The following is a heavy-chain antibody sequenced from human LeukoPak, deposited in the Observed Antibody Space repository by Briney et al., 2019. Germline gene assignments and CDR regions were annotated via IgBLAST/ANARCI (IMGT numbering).Heavy chain of an antibody. V-gene: IGHV4-59*08. CDR2: VYYSGIT. CDR1: GGSISTYY. Sequence: SGTLSLTCSVSGGSISTYYWSWIRQPPGKGLEWIGYVYYSGITNYNPSLKSRVTISIDTSKNQFSLKVSSVTAANTAVYYCTRRLAVTGKYYFDYWGQGTLVTVSS. J-gene: IGHJ4*02. CDR3: TRRLAVTGKYYFDY. D-gene: IGHD6-19*01.